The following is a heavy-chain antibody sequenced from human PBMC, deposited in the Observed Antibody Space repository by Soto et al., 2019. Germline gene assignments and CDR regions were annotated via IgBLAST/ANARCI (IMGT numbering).Heavy chain of an antibody. J-gene: IGHJ4*02. CDR1: GFTFSNYG. Sequence: QAQLVESGGGVVQPGRSLRLSCAGSGFTFSNYGMHWVRQAPGKGLDWVTVISYDGSNKFYADSVKGRFTISRDNSKNTLYLQMDSLRVEDTAVYYCAKSMDIAVAGTRYFDYWGQGTLVTVSS. V-gene: IGHV3-30*18. CDR2: ISYDGSNK. D-gene: IGHD6-19*01. CDR3: AKSMDIAVAGTRYFDY.